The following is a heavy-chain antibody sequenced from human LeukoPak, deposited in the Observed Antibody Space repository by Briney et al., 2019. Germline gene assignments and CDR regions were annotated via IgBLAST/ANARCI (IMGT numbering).Heavy chain of an antibody. Sequence: GAPVKVSCKASGYTFTSYGISWVRQAPGQGLEWMGWISAYNGNTNYAQKLQGRVTMTTDTSTSTTYMELRSLRSDDTAVYYCARASGDYDYYYYYMDVWGKGTTVTVSS. CDR1: GYTFTSYG. CDR3: ARASGDYDYYYYYMDV. J-gene: IGHJ6*03. V-gene: IGHV1-18*01. D-gene: IGHD4-17*01. CDR2: ISAYNGNT.